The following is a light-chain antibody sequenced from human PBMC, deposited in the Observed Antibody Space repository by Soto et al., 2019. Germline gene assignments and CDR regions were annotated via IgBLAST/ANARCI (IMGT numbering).Light chain of an antibody. CDR1: SSDVGAYKY. Sequence: QSALTQPRSVSESPGQSVTISSSGTSSDVGAYKYVSWYQQHPGKAPKLMIYDVSKRPSGVPDRFSGSKSGSTASLTISGLQAEDEADYYCCSYAGSFTWVFGGGTKLTVL. CDR2: DVS. V-gene: IGLV2-11*01. J-gene: IGLJ3*02. CDR3: CSYAGSFTWV.